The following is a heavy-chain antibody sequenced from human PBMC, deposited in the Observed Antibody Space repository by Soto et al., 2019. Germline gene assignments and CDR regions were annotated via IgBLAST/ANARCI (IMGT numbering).Heavy chain of an antibody. CDR1: GGSISSYY. V-gene: IGHV4-59*08. J-gene: IGHJ4*02. CDR2: IYYSGST. D-gene: IGHD4-17*01. CDR3: ATLTTVTTPNFDY. Sequence: SETLSLTCNVSGGSISSYYWSWIRQPPGKGLEWIGFIYYSGSTDYNPSLKSRVSVSIDTSKNQFSLNLTSVTAADTAVYYCATLTTVTTPNFDYWGQGTLVTVSS.